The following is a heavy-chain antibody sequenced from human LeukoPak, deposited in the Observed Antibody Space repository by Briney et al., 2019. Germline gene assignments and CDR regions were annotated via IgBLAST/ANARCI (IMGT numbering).Heavy chain of an antibody. Sequence: GGSLRLSCAASGFTLSDYYMSWIRQAPGKGLEWVSYISSSSSYTNYADSVKGRFTISRDNAKKSLYLQMNSLRADDTAVYYCARDGGGLDKYTPDYWGQGTLVTVSS. CDR1: GFTLSDYY. CDR2: ISSSSSYT. J-gene: IGHJ4*02. D-gene: IGHD3-16*01. CDR3: ARDGGGLDKYTPDY. V-gene: IGHV3-11*05.